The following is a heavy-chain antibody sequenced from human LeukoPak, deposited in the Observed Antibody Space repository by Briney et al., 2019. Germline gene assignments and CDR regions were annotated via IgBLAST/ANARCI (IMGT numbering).Heavy chain of an antibody. CDR1: GYRYSDYW. CDR2: IYGGDSET. D-gene: IGHD6-19*01. Sequence: GESLKISCKGSGYRYSDYWIGWVRQMPGKGLEWMGIIYGGDSETRYSPSLQGQDTISADKSINTAYLQWSSLKASDTAMYYCARTTTYSSGWYGAYWGQGTLVTVSS. V-gene: IGHV5-51*01. CDR3: ARTTTYSSGWYGAY. J-gene: IGHJ4*02.